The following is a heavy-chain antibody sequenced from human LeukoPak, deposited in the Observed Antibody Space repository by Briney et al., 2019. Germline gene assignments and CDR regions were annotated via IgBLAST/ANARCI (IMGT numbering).Heavy chain of an antibody. CDR3: ARLTGDNYFDS. CDR2: INPSSGAT. CDR1: GYTFTDYF. D-gene: IGHD3-9*01. J-gene: IGHJ4*02. V-gene: IGHV1-2*02. Sequence: ASVKVSCKASGYTFTDYFMHWVRQAPGQGLEWMGWINPSSGATEYAQKFQGRVTMTRDTSISTAYMELSRLTSDGTAVCYCARLTGDNYFDSWGQGTLVTVSS.